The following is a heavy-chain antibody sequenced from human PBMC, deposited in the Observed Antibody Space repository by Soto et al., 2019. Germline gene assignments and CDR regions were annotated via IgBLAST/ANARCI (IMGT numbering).Heavy chain of an antibody. D-gene: IGHD3-10*01. CDR1: EFTVSSNY. V-gene: IGHV3-66*02. J-gene: IGHJ6*02. CDR3: AKAEGMYYYGGTGYYGMDV. CDR2: IYSGGST. Sequence: GGSLRLSCAASEFTVSSNYMNWVRQAPGKGLECVSTIYSGGSTYYADSVKGRFTISRDNSKNTLYLQMNSLRAEDTAVYYCAKAEGMYYYGGTGYYGMDVWGQGTTVTVSS.